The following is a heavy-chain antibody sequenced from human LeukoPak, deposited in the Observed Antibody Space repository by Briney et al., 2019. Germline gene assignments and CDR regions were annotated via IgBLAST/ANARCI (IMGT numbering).Heavy chain of an antibody. V-gene: IGHV4-30-2*01. J-gene: IGHJ6*02. Sequence: PSETLSLTCTVSGGSISSGGHSWSWLRQPPGKGLEWIGYIYHSGSGSTYYNPSLKSRVTISIDKSKNQFSLKLNSVTAADTAVYYCARINDFWRGPTLDVWGQGTTVTVSS. CDR2: IYHSGSGST. CDR3: ARINDFWRGPTLDV. CDR1: GGSISSGGHS. D-gene: IGHD3-3*01.